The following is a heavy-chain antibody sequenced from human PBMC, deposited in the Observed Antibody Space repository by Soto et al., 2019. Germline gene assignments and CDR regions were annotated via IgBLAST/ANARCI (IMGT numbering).Heavy chain of an antibody. V-gene: IGHV3-23*01. CDR1: GFSFSSDA. D-gene: IGHD3-10*01. Sequence: GGSLRLCCAASGFSFSSDAMSWVRQAPGKELEWVSAISGSGGSTYYADSVKGRFTISRDNSKNTLYLQMNSLRAEDTAVYYCAKEELLWFGTIDYWGQGTLVTVSS. CDR3: AKEELLWFGTIDY. J-gene: IGHJ4*02. CDR2: ISGSGGST.